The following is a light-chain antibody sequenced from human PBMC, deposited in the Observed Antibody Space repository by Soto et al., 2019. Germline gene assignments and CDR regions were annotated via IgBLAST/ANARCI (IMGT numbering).Light chain of an antibody. CDR3: QHRMNWPLT. V-gene: IGKV3-11*01. J-gene: IGKJ5*01. Sequence: EIWLTEARATMSLYPGERATLSCRASQSVSSSYLAWYQQKPGQAPRLLMYEASNRATGIPARFSGSGSETDFTLTISSLEPEDFAVYYCQHRMNWPLTFGQGTRL. CDR2: EAS. CDR1: QSVSSSY.